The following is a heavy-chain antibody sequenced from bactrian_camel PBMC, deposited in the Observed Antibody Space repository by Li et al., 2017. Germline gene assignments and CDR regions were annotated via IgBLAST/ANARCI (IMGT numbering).Heavy chain of an antibody. CDR1: GYTYNRNC. V-gene: IGHV3S1*01. Sequence: VQLVESGGGLVQPGGSLRLSCAASGYTYNRNCVAWFRQAPGKEREGVARIATGSGNTYYADSVKGRFTISQDNAKNTVYLQMNSLKSEDTAMYYCAAECRALESDYSDYESGPQILDLRKYQYDYWGQGTQVTVS. D-gene: IGHD4*01. CDR3: AAECRALESDYSDYESGPQILDLRKYQYDY. CDR2: IATGSGNT. J-gene: IGHJ4*01.